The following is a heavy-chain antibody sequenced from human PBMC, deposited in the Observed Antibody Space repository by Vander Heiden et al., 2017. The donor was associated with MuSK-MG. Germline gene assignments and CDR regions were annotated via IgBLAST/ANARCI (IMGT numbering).Heavy chain of an antibody. J-gene: IGHJ4*02. CDR1: GFTFNSYA. D-gene: IGHD3-22*01. CDR3: ARSLLTVVAPSDY. Sequence: EVQLLESGGAFVQPGGTLRLSCAASGFTFNSYAMSWVRQAPGKGLEWVSGVSASGGNSYYADSVEGRFTISRDNSMNTLYLQMNSLRGDDSAVYYCARSLLTVVAPSDYWGQGTLVTVSS. CDR2: VSASGGNS. V-gene: IGHV3-23*01.